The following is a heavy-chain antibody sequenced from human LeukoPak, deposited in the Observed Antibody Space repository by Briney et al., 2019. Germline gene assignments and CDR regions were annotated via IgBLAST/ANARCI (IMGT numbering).Heavy chain of an antibody. V-gene: IGHV1-69*13. Sequence: SVKVSCKASGGTFSSYAISWVRQAPGQGLEWMGGIIPIFGTANYAQRFQGRVTITADESTSTAYMELSSLRSEDTAVYYCARHYGDYVIEGYFDYWGQGTLVTVSS. J-gene: IGHJ4*02. D-gene: IGHD4-17*01. CDR3: ARHYGDYVIEGYFDY. CDR1: GGTFSSYA. CDR2: IIPIFGTA.